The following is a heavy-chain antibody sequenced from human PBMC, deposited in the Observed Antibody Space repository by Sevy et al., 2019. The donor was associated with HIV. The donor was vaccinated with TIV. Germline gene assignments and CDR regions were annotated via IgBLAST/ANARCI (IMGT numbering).Heavy chain of an antibody. CDR3: ARDLPPSATTVAHFDH. V-gene: IGHV3-48*03. J-gene: IGHJ4*02. D-gene: IGHD4-17*01. CDR1: GFTFSSYE. CDR2: ISNSGTTI. Sequence: GGSLRLSCAASGFTFSSYEMNWVRQAPGKGLEWVSYISNSGTTISYSDSVRGPFTISRDNARNSLYLQMNSLRGEDTAVYYCARDLPPSATTVAHFDHWGQGTLVTVSS.